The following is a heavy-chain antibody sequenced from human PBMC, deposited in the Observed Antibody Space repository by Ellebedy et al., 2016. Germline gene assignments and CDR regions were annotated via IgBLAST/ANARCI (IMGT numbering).Heavy chain of an antibody. D-gene: IGHD3-16*01. CDR2: IKHDGSEE. CDR1: GFTFSDYG. V-gene: IGHV3-33*05. J-gene: IGHJ4*02. Sequence: GGSLRLXXAASGFTFSDYGMHWVRQAPGKGLEWVSVIKHDGSEEYSVDSVKGRFTISRDNSKSTLYLQMNSLRAEDTAVYYCARGWGARVYMAHLDYWGQGALVTVSS. CDR3: ARGWGARVYMAHLDY.